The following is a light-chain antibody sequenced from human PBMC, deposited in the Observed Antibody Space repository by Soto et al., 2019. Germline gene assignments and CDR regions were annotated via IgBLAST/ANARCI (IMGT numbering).Light chain of an antibody. J-gene: IGLJ2*01. CDR2: EVS. CDR3: SAYTNANTLT. CDR1: SSDVGGYNY. Sequence: QSALTQPASVSGSPGQSITISCTGTSSDVGGYNYVSWYQQHPGKAPKLMIYEVSNRPSGVSNRFSGSKSGNTASLTISALQPADEADYYCSAYTNANTLTFGGGTKLTVL. V-gene: IGLV2-14*01.